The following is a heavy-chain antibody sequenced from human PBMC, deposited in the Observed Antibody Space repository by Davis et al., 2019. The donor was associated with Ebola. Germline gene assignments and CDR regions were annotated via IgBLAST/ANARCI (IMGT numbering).Heavy chain of an antibody. CDR2: ISSSSSYI. CDR3: ARDVLGTYY. J-gene: IGHJ4*02. CDR1: GFTFSSYS. Sequence: GESLKISCAASGFTFSSYSMNWVRQAPGKGVEWVSSISSSSSYIYYADSVKGRFTISRDNAKNSLYLQMNSLRAEDTAVYYCARDVLGTYYWGQGTLVTVSS. D-gene: IGHD2-8*02. V-gene: IGHV3-21*01.